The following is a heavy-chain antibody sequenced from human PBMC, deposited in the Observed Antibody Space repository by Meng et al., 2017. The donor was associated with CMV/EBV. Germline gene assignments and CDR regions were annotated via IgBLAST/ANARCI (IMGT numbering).Heavy chain of an antibody. CDR3: THHGGGLQFGTDDF. V-gene: IGHV3-15*07. J-gene: IGHJ4*02. D-gene: IGHD5-24*01. CDR2: TRSKKSGGTI. Sequence: SGMNFGDAWMNWVRQVPGKGLEWVGLTRSKKSGGTIDYAAPVKGRFTISRDDSQNMLYLQMSSLKTDDTAVYFCTHHGGGLQFGTDDFWGQGTLVTVSS. CDR1: GMNFGDAW.